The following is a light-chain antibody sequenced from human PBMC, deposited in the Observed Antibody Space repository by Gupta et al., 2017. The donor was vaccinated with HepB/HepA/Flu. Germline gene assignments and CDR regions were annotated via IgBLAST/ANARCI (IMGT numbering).Light chain of an antibody. CDR3: QQYDVYPWT. Sequence: DTQMPSSRYTLCASVGDRVNITCRASQTIKSWFAWYVQKPGKATQVLIYKASNLETVVPSRFSGSGSGTEFILTISSMQPDDFATYYCQQYDVYPWTFGQGTNIEIK. CDR2: KAS. J-gene: IGKJ1*01. V-gene: IGKV1-5*03. CDR1: QTIKSW.